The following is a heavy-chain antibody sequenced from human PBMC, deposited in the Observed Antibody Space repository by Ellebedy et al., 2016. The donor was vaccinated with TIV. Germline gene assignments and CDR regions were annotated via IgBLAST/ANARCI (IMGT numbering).Heavy chain of an antibody. CDR1: GGSFSGYY. Sequence: SETLSLTCAVYGGSFSGYYWSWIRQPPGKGLEWIGEITQSGRTTYNPSLKGRVTISVDTSKNQFSLRLSSVTAADTALYYCAEGRSGWYYFDYWGRGTPVTVSS. CDR2: ITQSGRT. D-gene: IGHD6-19*01. CDR3: AEGRSGWYYFDY. J-gene: IGHJ4*02. V-gene: IGHV4-34*01.